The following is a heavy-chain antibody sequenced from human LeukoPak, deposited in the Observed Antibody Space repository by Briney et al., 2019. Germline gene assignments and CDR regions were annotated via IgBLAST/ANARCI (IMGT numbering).Heavy chain of an antibody. Sequence: PVRTLRLSCAASGFTFSSYGMGWVRQAPGKGLEWVAVICIDGSNTKYADSVKGRFTISRDNSKNTVYLQVNSLRAEDMAVYYCARVLSDLRDHSFDVWGQGTIVTVSS. CDR1: GFTFSSYG. CDR3: ARVLSDLRDHSFDV. V-gene: IGHV3-33*01. CDR2: ICIDGSNT. J-gene: IGHJ3*01.